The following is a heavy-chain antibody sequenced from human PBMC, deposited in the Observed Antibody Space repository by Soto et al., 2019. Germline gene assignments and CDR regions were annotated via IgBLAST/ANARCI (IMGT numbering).Heavy chain of an antibody. Sequence: QVQLLESGGGVVQPGRSLRLSCVASGFTFSNFGIHWVRQAPGKGLEWVAVVSYDEVNKFYADSVRGRFTISRDNSTDTVYLQINSLRRDETAIYFCAKVMTEYSGAAIDPWGQGTLVTVSS. J-gene: IGHJ5*02. D-gene: IGHD1-26*01. V-gene: IGHV3-30*04. CDR3: AKVMTEYSGAAIDP. CDR1: GFTFSNFG. CDR2: VSYDEVNK.